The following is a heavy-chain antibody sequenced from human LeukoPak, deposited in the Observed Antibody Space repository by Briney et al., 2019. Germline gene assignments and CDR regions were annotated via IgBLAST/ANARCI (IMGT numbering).Heavy chain of an antibody. D-gene: IGHD3-10*01. CDR3: ARGGRARRPSGYFDL. CDR2: INHSGST. Sequence: SETLSLTCAVSGGSISSSNWWSWVRQPPGKGLEWIGEINHSGSTNYNPSLKSRVTISVDTSKNQFSLKLSSVTAADTAVYYCARGGRARRPSGYFDLWGRGTLVTVSS. V-gene: IGHV4-4*02. CDR1: GGSISSSNW. J-gene: IGHJ2*01.